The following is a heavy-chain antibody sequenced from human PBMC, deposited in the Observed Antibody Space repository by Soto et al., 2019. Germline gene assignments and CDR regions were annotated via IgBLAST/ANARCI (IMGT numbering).Heavy chain of an antibody. CDR1: GGSFSGYY. J-gene: IGHJ4*02. D-gene: IGHD3-22*01. V-gene: IGHV4-34*01. CDR2: INHSGST. CDR3: ARAGGSGYYSTFDY. Sequence: QVQLQQWGAGLLKPSETLSLTCAVYGGSFSGYYWSWIRQPPGKGLEWIGEINHSGSTNYNPSLKSRVTISVDTSKNQFSRKLSSVTAADTAVYYCARAGGSGYYSTFDYWGQGTLVTVSS.